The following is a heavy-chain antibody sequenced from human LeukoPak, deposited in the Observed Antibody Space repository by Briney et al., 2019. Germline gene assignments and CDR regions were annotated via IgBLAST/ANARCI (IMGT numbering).Heavy chain of an antibody. CDR1: AFTLSSNY. J-gene: IGHJ6*04. CDR2: IYSGGSK. V-gene: IGHV3-53*01. CDR3: AELGITMIGGV. Sequence: GGSLRLSCAASAFTLSSNYMRWVRQAPGEGLGWVSVIYSGGSKYYAESVKGRFTISSNNAKNSLYLQMNSLRAEDTAVYYCAELGITMIGGVWGKGTTVTISS. D-gene: IGHD3-10*02.